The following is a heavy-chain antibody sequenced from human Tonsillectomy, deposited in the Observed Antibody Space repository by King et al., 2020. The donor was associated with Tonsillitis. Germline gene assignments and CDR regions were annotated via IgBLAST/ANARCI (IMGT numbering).Heavy chain of an antibody. D-gene: IGHD3-22*01. CDR3: ARDLYNNSYDSSGFCDY. V-gene: IGHV3-30*04. Sequence: HVQLVQSGGGVVQPGRSLRISCAASGFTFSSYPMHWVRQAPGKGLEWVAVISFDGSDKYYVDSVKGRFTISSDNSKSTLYLQMNSLRAEDTAVYYCARDLYNNSYDSSGFCDYWGQGTLVTVSS. CDR2: ISFDGSDK. CDR1: GFTFSSYP. J-gene: IGHJ4*02.